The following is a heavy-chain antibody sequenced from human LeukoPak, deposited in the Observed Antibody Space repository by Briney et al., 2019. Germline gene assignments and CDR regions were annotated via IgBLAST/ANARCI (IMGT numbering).Heavy chain of an antibody. D-gene: IGHD4-17*01. Sequence: PGGSLRLSCAASGFTFSSFAMTWVRQAPGKGLEWVSSITGTHYTTYNTDSVKGRFTISRDNSNSTLYLQMNSLRADDTAVYYCTKDPNGDYVGAFDPWGQGTLVTVSS. CDR2: ITGTHYTT. CDR3: TKDPNGDYVGAFDP. CDR1: GFTFSSFA. V-gene: IGHV3-23*01. J-gene: IGHJ5*02.